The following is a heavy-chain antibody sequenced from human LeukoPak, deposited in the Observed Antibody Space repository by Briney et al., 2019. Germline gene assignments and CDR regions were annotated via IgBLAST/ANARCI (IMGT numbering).Heavy chain of an antibody. CDR1: GYTFTSYY. CDR3: ARDPDLPYYYDSSGYQPFSDY. V-gene: IGHV1-46*01. CDR2: INPSGGST. Sequence: EASVKVSCKASGYTFTSYYMHWVRQAPGQGLEWMGMINPSGGSTSYAQKFQGRVTMTRDTSTSTVYMELSSLRSEDTAVYYCARDPDLPYYYDSSGYQPFSDYWGQGTLVTVSS. J-gene: IGHJ4*02. D-gene: IGHD3-22*01.